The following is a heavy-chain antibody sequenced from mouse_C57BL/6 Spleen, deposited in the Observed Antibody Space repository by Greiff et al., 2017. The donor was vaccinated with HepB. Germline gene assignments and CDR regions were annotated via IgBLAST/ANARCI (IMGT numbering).Heavy chain of an antibody. CDR1: GYTFTSYW. J-gene: IGHJ2*01. Sequence: QVQLQQPGAELVRPGSSVKLSCKASGYTFTSYWMHWVKQRPIQGLEWIGNIDPSDSETHYNQKFKDKATLTVDKSSSTAYMQLSSLTSEDSAVYYWARSGGVDYDYYFDYWGQGTTLTVSS. CDR2: IDPSDSET. D-gene: IGHD2-4*01. CDR3: ARSGGVDYDYYFDY. V-gene: IGHV1-52*01.